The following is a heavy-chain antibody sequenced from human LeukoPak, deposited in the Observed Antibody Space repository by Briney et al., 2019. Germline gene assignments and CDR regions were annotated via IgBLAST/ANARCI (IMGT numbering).Heavy chain of an antibody. CDR2: IYYSGST. V-gene: IGHV4-59*08. J-gene: IGHJ4*02. CDR1: GGSISSYY. D-gene: IGHD6-25*01. Sequence: SETLSLTCTVSGGSISSYYWSWIRQPPGKGLEWVGYIYYSGSTNYNPSLKSRVTISVDTSKNQFSLKLSSVTAADTAVYYCASSTAPLSGLDYWGQGTLVTVSS. CDR3: ASSTAPLSGLDY.